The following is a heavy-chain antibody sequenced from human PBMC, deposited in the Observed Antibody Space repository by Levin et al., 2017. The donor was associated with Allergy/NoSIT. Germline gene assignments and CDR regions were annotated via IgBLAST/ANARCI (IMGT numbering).Heavy chain of an antibody. CDR1: GFTFSSYA. J-gene: IGHJ3*02. D-gene: IGHD2-15*01. CDR2: ISYDGSNK. Sequence: GGSLRLSCAASGFTFSSYAMHWVRQAPGKGLEWVAVISYDGSNKYYADSVKGRFTISRDNSKNTLYLQMNSLRAEDTAVYYCARVRVGYCSGGSCLDAFDIWGQGTMVTVSS. V-gene: IGHV3-30-3*01. CDR3: ARVRVGYCSGGSCLDAFDI.